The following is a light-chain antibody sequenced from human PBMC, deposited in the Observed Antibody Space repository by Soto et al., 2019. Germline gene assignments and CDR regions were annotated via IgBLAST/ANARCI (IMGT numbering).Light chain of an antibody. CDR3: QQLNGYQLA. CDR1: QGMRTD. J-gene: IGKJ4*01. V-gene: IGKV1-9*01. CDR2: SAS. Sequence: DIQLTQSPSFLSASVGDTVTITCRASQGMRTDLAWYQQKPGKVPKLLIRSASTLQSGVPPRFSGGGSGTEVTLTISTLQTDDSGIYYCQQLNGYQLAFGWWTNVEIK.